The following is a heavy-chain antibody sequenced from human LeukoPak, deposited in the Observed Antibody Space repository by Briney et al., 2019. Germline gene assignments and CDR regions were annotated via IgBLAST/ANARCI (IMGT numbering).Heavy chain of an antibody. V-gene: IGHV3-23*01. D-gene: IGHD3-3*01. CDR2: ISGSGGST. J-gene: IGHJ4*02. CDR1: GFTFSSYA. CDR3: AKVGKLYYDFWSGYYPGSDY. Sequence: GGSLRLSCAASGFTFSSYAMGWVRQAPGKGLEWVSAISGSGGSTYYADSVKGRFTISRDNSKNTLYLQMNSLRAEDTAVYYCAKVGKLYYDFWSGYYPGSDYWGQGTLVTVSS.